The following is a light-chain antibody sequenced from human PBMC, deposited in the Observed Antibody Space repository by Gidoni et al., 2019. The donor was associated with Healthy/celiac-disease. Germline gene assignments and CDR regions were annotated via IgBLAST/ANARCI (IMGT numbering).Light chain of an antibody. V-gene: IGKV1-39*01. Sequence: DIQMTQSPSSLSASVGDRVTITCRASQTISSYLNWYQQKPGKALKLLIYVASSLQSGVPSRFSGSGSGTDFTLTISSLQPEDFATYYCQQSYSTLWTFGQGTKVEIK. J-gene: IGKJ1*01. CDR2: VAS. CDR1: QTISSY. CDR3: QQSYSTLWT.